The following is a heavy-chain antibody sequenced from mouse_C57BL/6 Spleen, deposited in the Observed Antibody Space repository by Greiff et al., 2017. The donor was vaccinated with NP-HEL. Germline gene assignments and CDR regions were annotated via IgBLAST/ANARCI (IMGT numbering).Heavy chain of an antibody. D-gene: IGHD4-1*01. J-gene: IGHJ2*01. Sequence: VKLQQPGAELVKPGASVKLSCKASGYTFTSYWMQWVKQRPGQGLEWIGEIDPSDSYTNYNQKFKGKATLTVDTSSSTAYMQLSSLTSEDSAVYYCAVTGTEYFDYWGQGTTLTVSS. CDR1: GYTFTSYW. CDR3: AVTGTEYFDY. V-gene: IGHV1-50*01. CDR2: IDPSDSYT.